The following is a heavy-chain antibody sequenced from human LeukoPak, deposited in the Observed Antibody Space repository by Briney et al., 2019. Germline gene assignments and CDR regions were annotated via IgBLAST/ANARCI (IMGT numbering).Heavy chain of an antibody. Sequence: SETLSLTCAVYGGSFSGYYWSWIRQPPGKGLEWIGEINHSGSTNYNPSLKSRVTISVDTSKNQFSLTLSSVTAADTAVYYCARGPAGAAIDTWGQGTLVTVSS. CDR1: GGSFSGYY. D-gene: IGHD6-13*01. J-gene: IGHJ4*02. CDR3: ARGPAGAAIDT. CDR2: INHSGST. V-gene: IGHV4-34*01.